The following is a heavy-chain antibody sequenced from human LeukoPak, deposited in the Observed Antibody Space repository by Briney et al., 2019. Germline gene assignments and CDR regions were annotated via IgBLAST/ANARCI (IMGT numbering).Heavy chain of an antibody. J-gene: IGHJ3*02. CDR1: GYTFIDYY. D-gene: IGHD5-24*01. V-gene: IGHV1-2*02. CDR3: ARVVAWLQFSGSAFDM. Sequence: ASVKVSCKASGYTFIDYYVHWVRQAPGQGLEWMGWINPNSGGTNYAQKFQGRVTITRDTSISTAYMELTSLRSDDTAVFYCARVVAWLQFSGSAFDMWGQGTMVTDSS. CDR2: INPNSGGT.